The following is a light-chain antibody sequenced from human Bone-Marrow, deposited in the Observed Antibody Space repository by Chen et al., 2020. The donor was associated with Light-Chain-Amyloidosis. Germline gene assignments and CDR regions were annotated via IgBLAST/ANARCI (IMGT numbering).Light chain of an antibody. J-gene: IGLJ3*02. CDR2: DDS. CDR3: QVWDRSSDRPV. CDR1: NIGSTS. Sequence: SYVLTQPSSVSVAPGKTATIPCGGNNIGSTSVHWYQQTPGQAPLLVVYDDSDRPSGIPERLSGSNSGNTATLTIRRVEAGDEGDYYCQVWDRSSDRPVLGGGAKLTVL. V-gene: IGLV3-21*03.